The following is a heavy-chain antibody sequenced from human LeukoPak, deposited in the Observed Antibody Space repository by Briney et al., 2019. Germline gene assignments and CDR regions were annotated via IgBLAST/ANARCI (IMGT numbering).Heavy chain of an antibody. CDR1: GFTFSSYA. V-gene: IGHV3-30-3*01. Sequence: PGGSLRLSCAASGFTFSSYAMHWVRQAPGKGLEWVAVISYDGSNKYYADSVKGRFTISRDNSKNTLYLQMNSLRAEDTAVYYCARALSTTRPIDYWGQGTLVTVSS. J-gene: IGHJ4*02. D-gene: IGHD1-1*01. CDR2: ISYDGSNK. CDR3: ARALSTTRPIDY.